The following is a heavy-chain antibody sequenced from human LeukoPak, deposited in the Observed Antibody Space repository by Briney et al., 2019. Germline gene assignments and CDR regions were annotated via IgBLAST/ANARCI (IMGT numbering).Heavy chain of an antibody. CDR1: GGSFSGYF. CDR2: INHSGST. D-gene: IGHD3-16*02. CDR3: ARARLRRYRNHDAFDI. J-gene: IGHJ3*02. Sequence: SETLSHTCALYGGSFSGYFWSWIRPPPGKGLEWIGEINHSGSTKYNPSLKSRVTISVDTSKNQFSLKLSSVTAADTAVYYCARARLRRYRNHDAFDIWGQGTMVTV. V-gene: IGHV4-34*01.